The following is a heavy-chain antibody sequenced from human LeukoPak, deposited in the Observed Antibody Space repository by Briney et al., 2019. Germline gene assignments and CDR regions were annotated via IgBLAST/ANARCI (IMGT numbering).Heavy chain of an antibody. V-gene: IGHV1-69*05. CDR3: AREYSSSFDP. CDR1: GGTFSSYA. Sequence: SVKASCKASGGTFSSYAISWVRQAPGQGLEWMGGIIPIFGTANYAQKFQGRVTITTDESTSTAYMELGSLRSEDTAVYYCAREYSSSFDPWGQGTLVTVSS. CDR2: IIPIFGTA. D-gene: IGHD6-6*01. J-gene: IGHJ5*02.